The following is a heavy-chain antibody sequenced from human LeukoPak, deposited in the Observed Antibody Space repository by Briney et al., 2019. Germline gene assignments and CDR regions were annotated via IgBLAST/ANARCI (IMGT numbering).Heavy chain of an antibody. CDR3: ATYRVITNDYFDS. D-gene: IGHD3-16*01. CDR1: GFTFGDYY. J-gene: IGHJ4*02. CDR2: ISNSGNTI. V-gene: IGHV3-11*01. Sequence: GGSLRLSCAASGFTFGDYYMSWIRQAPGKGREWVSYISNSGNTIKEADSVKGRFTISRDNAQNSLFLQMKSLRAEDTAVYYCATYRVITNDYFDSWGQGTLVTVSS.